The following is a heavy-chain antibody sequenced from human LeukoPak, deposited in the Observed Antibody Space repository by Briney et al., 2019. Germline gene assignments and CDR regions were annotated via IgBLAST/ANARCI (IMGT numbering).Heavy chain of an antibody. D-gene: IGHD3-22*01. CDR3: ARYYYDSSGYYSGRLDY. CDR2: INPNSGGT. CDR1: GYTFTGYY. Sequence: GASVKVSCKASGYTFTGYYMHWVRQAPGQGLEWMGWINPNSGGTNYAQKFQGRVTMTRDTSISTAYMELSRLRSDDTAVYYCARYYYDSSGYYSGRLDYWGQGTLVTVSS. J-gene: IGHJ4*02. V-gene: IGHV1-2*02.